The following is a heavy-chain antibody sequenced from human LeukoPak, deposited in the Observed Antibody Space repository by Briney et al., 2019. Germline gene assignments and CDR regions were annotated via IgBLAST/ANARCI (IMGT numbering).Heavy chain of an antibody. Sequence: SETLSLTCTVSGASITSTSHYWGWIRQPPGKGLECIGTIYYSGSTYYNPSLKSRVTISVDTSKNQFSLKLSSVTAADTAMYYCARLLIYCSSTSCHFDYWGQGTLVTVSS. CDR3: ARLLIYCSSTSCHFDY. V-gene: IGHV4-39*01. CDR1: GASITSTSHY. CDR2: IYYSGST. D-gene: IGHD2-2*01. J-gene: IGHJ4*02.